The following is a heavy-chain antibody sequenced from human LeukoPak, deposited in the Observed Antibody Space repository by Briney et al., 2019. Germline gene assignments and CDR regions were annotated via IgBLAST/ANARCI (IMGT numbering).Heavy chain of an antibody. CDR3: AKGATYYYDSSGYYFDY. Sequence: GGSLRLSCAASGLTFSTYAMSWVRQAPGKGLEWVSAISGSGGSTYYADSVKGRFTISRDKSKSTLYLQMNSLRAEDTAVYYCAKGATYYYDSSGYYFDYWGQGTLVTVSS. D-gene: IGHD3-22*01. CDR1: GLTFSTYA. CDR2: ISGSGGST. V-gene: IGHV3-23*01. J-gene: IGHJ4*02.